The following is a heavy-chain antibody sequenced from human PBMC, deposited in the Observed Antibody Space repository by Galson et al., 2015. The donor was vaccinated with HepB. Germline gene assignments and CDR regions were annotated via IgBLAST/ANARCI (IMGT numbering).Heavy chain of an antibody. CDR3: ARLGVVVPAARATQPNKYYYYGMDV. CDR2: IDAGNGNT. CDR1: GYTFTSYA. V-gene: IGHV1-3*01. D-gene: IGHD2-2*01. J-gene: IGHJ6*02. Sequence: SVKVSCKASGYTFTSYAMHWVRQAPGQRLEWMGWIDAGNGNTKYSQKFQGRVTITRDTSASTAYMELSSLRSEDTAVYYCARLGVVVPAARATQPNKYYYYGMDVWGQGTTVTVSS.